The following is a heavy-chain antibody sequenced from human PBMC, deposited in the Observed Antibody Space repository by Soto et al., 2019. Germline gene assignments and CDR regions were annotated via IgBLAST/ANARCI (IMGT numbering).Heavy chain of an antibody. CDR1: GGSFSGYA. J-gene: IGHJ3*02. V-gene: IGHV1-69*06. CDR2: IIPIFGTA. D-gene: IGHD6-19*01. CDR3: ARAGPVAGNHAFDI. Sequence: GASVKVSCKASGGSFSGYAISWVRQAPVQGLEWMGGIIPIFGTATYARKFQGRVTIIADKSTSTAYMELSSLRSEDTAVYYCARAGPVAGNHAFDIWGQGTLVTVSS.